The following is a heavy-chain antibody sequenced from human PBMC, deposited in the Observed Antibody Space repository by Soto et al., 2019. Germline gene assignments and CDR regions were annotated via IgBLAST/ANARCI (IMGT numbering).Heavy chain of an antibody. V-gene: IGHV3-23*01. J-gene: IGHJ5*02. CDR3: AKGPWLPHHCFAT. D-gene: IGHD6-19*01. Sequence: EVQVLESGGGLVQPGGSLRLSCAASGFTFSNYAMSWVRQAPGKGLEWVSAIGGGGVPTYHADYVKGRFTISRDNSKNTLSLQMNSLRAEDTAVYYCAKGPWLPHHCFATWGLGSLVTDSS. CDR1: GFTFSNYA. CDR2: IGGGGVPT.